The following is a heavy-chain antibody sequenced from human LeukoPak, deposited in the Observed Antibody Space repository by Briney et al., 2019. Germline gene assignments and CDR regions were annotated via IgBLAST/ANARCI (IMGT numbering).Heavy chain of an antibody. Sequence: ASVKVSCKASGYTFSNYGINWLRQAPGQGLEWMGWISDYNSNRNYVQKFQGRFTLTADTSSSTAYMELRSLTSDDTATYYCARSGRSWYDWSDPRGQGTQVTVSA. CDR3: ARSGRSWYDWSDP. V-gene: IGHV1-18*01. CDR1: GYTFSNYG. J-gene: IGHJ5*02. D-gene: IGHD6-13*01. CDR2: ISDYNSNR.